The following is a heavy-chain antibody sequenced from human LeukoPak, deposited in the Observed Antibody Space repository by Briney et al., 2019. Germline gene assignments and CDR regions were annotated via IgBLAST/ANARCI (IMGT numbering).Heavy chain of an antibody. D-gene: IGHD3-22*01. CDR2: INHSGST. V-gene: IGHV4-39*07. Sequence: SETLSLTCTVSGGSISSSSYYWGWIRQPPGKGLEWIGEINHSGSTNYNPSLKSRVTISVDTSKNQFSLKLSSVTAADTAVYYCARLYYDSSGYSLLDYWGQGTLVTVSS. J-gene: IGHJ4*02. CDR3: ARLYYDSSGYSLLDY. CDR1: GGSISSSSYY.